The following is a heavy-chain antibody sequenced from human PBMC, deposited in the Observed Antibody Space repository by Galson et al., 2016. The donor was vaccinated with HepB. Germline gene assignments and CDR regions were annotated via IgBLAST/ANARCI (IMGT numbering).Heavy chain of an antibody. J-gene: IGHJ6*02. Sequence: LRLSCAASGFTFSSFGMHWVRQAPGKGLEWVAVISSDGNNKYSADSVKGRFPISRDNSENTLYLQMNSLRAEDTAVYYCATPLGYCSGGTCYGGYFYGMDVWGQGTTVIVSS. CDR2: ISSDGNNK. CDR3: ATPLGYCSGGTCYGGYFYGMDV. D-gene: IGHD2-15*01. CDR1: GFTFSSFG. V-gene: IGHV3-30*03.